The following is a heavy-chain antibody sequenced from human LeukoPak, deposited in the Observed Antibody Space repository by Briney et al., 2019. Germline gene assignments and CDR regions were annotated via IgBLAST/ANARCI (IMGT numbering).Heavy chain of an antibody. V-gene: IGHV3-7*01. CDR2: IKQDGSEK. CDR1: GFTFSSYW. J-gene: IGHJ5*02. D-gene: IGHD2-2*01. CDR3: ARDASYRYQGWFDP. Sequence: PGGSLRLSCAASGFTFSSYWMSWVRQAPGKGLEWVANIKQDGSEKYYVDSVKGRFTISRDNAKNSLYLQMNSLRAEDTAVYYCARDASYRYQGWFDPWGKGTLVTVSS.